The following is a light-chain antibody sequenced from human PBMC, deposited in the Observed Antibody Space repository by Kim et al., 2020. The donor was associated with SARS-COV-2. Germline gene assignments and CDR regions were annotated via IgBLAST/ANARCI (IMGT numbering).Light chain of an antibody. CDR2: GNT. CDR1: VSNIGVGSD. Sequence: MVTVACTGSVSNIGVGSDDHWSRRRRGPAPKRHICGNTNRPAGGPDRFSGAKSGTSASLAITGLQAEDEVDYYCQSYDSSLSALFGTGTKVTVL. V-gene: IGLV1-40*01. CDR3: QSYDSSLSAL. J-gene: IGLJ1*01.